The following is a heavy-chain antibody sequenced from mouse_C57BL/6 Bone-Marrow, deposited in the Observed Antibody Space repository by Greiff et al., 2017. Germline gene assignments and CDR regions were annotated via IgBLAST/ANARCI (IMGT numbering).Heavy chain of an antibody. J-gene: IGHJ1*03. V-gene: IGHV14-3*01. CDR1: GFNIKNTY. CDR2: IDPANGNT. Sequence: EVKLQESVAELVRPGASVKLSCTASGFNIKNTYMHWVKQRPEQGLEWIGMIDPANGNTKYAPKFQGKATITADTSSNTAYLQLSSLTSEDTAIYYCVIYYDYDWYFDVWGTGTTVTVSS. CDR3: VIYYDYDWYFDV. D-gene: IGHD2-4*01.